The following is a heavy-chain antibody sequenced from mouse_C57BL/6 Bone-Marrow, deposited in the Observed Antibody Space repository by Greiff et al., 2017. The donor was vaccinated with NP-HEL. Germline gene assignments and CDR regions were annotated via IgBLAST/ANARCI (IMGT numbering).Heavy chain of an antibody. D-gene: IGHD4-1*01. V-gene: IGHV5-16*01. CDR1: GFTFSDYY. Sequence: VQVVESEGGLVQPGSSMKLSCTASGFTFSDYYMAWVRQVPEKGLEWVANINYDGSSTYYLDSLKSRFIISRDNAKNILYLQMSSLKSEDTATYYCARDRTGTNYFDYWGQGTTLTVSS. CDR2: INYDGSST. CDR3: ARDRTGTNYFDY. J-gene: IGHJ2*01.